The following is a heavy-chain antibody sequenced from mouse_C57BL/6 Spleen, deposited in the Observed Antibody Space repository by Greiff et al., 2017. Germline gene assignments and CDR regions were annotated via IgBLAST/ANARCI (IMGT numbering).Heavy chain of an antibody. J-gene: IGHJ2*01. Sequence: VQLQQPGAELVKPGASVTLSCKASGYTFTSYWMHWVKQRPGQGLEWIGEIDPSAGYTTYNQKFKGKATLTVDTSSSTAYMQLSSLTSEASAFYCCTRYDKGDGWGYWGQGTTLTVSS. CDR1: GYTFTSYW. CDR3: TRYDKGDGWGY. CDR2: IDPSAGYT. V-gene: IGHV1-50*01. D-gene: IGHD2-12*01.